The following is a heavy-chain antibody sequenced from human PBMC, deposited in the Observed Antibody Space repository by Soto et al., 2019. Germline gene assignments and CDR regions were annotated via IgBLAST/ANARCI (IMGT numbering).Heavy chain of an antibody. J-gene: IGHJ6*02. D-gene: IGHD3-3*01. CDR1: GFTFSSYA. CDR3: AKEKIEGDYDFWSGYPSFGMDV. CDR2: ISGSGGST. Sequence: GGSLRLSCAASGFTFSSYAMSWVRQAPGKGLEWVSAISGSGGSTYYADSVKGRFTISRDNSKNTLYLQMNSLRAEDTAVYYCAKEKIEGDYDFWSGYPSFGMDVWGQGTTVTVSS. V-gene: IGHV3-23*01.